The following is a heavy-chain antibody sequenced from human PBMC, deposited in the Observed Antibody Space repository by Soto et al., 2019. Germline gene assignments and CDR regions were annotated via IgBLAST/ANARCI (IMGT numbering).Heavy chain of an antibody. J-gene: IGHJ4*02. CDR3: VLWPPYYCDY. V-gene: IGHV3-23*01. Sequence: EVQLLESGGGLVQPGGSLRLSCAASGFTFSSYAMSWVRQAPGKGLEWVSAISGSGGSTYYADSVKGRFTISRDNSKNTLDLQMNSLSDEDTAVYYCVLWPPYYCDYWGQGTLVTVSS. CDR1: GFTFSSYA. CDR2: ISGSGGST.